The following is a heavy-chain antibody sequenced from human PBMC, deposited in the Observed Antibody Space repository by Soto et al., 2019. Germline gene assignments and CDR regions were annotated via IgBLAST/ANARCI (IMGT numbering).Heavy chain of an antibody. J-gene: IGHJ3*02. D-gene: IGHD6-19*01. CDR3: ARAYSRVAVAGTGDDAFDI. CDR1: GFAVSSNY. CDR2: IYSGGST. Sequence: PGGSLRLSCAASGFAVSSNYMSWVRQAPGKGLEWVSVIYSGGSTYYADSVKGRFTISRDNSKNTLYLQMNSLRAEDTAVYYCARAYSRVAVAGTGDDAFDIWGQGTMVTVSS. V-gene: IGHV3-53*01.